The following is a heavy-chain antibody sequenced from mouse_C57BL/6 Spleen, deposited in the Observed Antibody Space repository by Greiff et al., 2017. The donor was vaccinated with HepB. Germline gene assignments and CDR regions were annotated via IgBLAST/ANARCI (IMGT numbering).Heavy chain of an antibody. D-gene: IGHD2-4*01. Sequence: QVQLKQPGAELVKPGASVKMSCKASGYTFTSYWITWVKQRPGQGLEWIGDIYPGSGSTNYNEKFKSKATLTVDTSSSTAYMQLSSLTSEDSAVYYCARFIDYGGGFDYWGQGTTLTVSS. J-gene: IGHJ2*01. CDR3: ARFIDYGGGFDY. CDR1: GYTFTSYW. CDR2: IYPGSGST. V-gene: IGHV1-55*01.